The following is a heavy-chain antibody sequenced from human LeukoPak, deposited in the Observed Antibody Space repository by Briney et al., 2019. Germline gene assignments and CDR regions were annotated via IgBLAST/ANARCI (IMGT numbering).Heavy chain of an antibody. CDR3: AKWGDYDVLTGYYVPDY. Sequence: GGSLRLSCAASGFTFSNYAMSWVRQAPGKGLEWVSAILGSGGSTYYADSVKGRFTVSRDNSKSTLYLQMNSLRTEDTALYYCAKWGDYDVLTGYYVPDYWGQGTLVTVSS. J-gene: IGHJ4*02. CDR1: GFTFSNYA. V-gene: IGHV3-23*01. CDR2: ILGSGGST. D-gene: IGHD3-9*01.